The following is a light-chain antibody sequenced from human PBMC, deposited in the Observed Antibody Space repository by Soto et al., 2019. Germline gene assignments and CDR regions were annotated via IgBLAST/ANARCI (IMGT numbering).Light chain of an antibody. CDR1: QSISSY. CDR3: QQYNSYSRNT. Sequence: DIQMTQSPSSLSASVGDRVTITCRASQSISSYLNWYQQKPGKAPKLLIYAASSLQSGVPSRFSGSGSGTDFTLTISSLQPEDFASYYCQQYNSYSRNTFGQGTKLEIK. V-gene: IGKV1-39*01. CDR2: AAS. J-gene: IGKJ2*01.